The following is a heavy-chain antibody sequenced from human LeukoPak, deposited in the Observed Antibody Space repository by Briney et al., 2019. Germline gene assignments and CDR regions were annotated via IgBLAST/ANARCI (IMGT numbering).Heavy chain of an antibody. CDR1: GGTFSSYA. CDR3: ARDSGVGATEYYFDY. V-gene: IGHV1-69*13. D-gene: IGHD1-26*01. Sequence: ASVKVSCKASGGTFSSYAISWVRQAPGQGLEWMGGIIPIFGTANYAQKFQGRVTITADESTSTAYMELRSLRSDDTAVYYCARDSGVGATEYYFDYWGQGTLVTVSS. J-gene: IGHJ4*02. CDR2: IIPIFGTA.